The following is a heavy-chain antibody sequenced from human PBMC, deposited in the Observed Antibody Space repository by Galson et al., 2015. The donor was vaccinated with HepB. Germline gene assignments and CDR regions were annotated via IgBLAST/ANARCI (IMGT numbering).Heavy chain of an antibody. CDR2: IYWTDDK. CDR1: GFSLSSNGVG. D-gene: IGHD2-15*01. CDR3: AHRLFSAPGWAVDI. Sequence: PALVKPTQTLTLTCTFSGFSLSSNGVGVGWIRQPPGKALEWLALIYWTDDKRYSPSLKSRLTVTKDTSKNQVVLTMTNMDPVDTATYYCAHRLFSAPGWAVDIWGQGTRVTVSS. J-gene: IGHJ3*02. V-gene: IGHV2-5*01.